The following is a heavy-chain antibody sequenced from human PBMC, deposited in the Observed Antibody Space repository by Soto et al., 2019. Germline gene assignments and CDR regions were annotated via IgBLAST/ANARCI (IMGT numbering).Heavy chain of an antibody. D-gene: IGHD3-10*01. CDR3: ARSGDNGYYFDY. J-gene: IGHJ4*02. Sequence: GGSLGLSCAASGFTFSRYAMYWVRQAPGKGLEDVSAISSNGGSTYYANSVKGRFTISRDNSKNTLYLQMGSLRAEDMAVYYCARSGDNGYYFDYWGQGTLVTVSS. CDR1: GFTFSRYA. CDR2: ISSNGGST. V-gene: IGHV3-64*01.